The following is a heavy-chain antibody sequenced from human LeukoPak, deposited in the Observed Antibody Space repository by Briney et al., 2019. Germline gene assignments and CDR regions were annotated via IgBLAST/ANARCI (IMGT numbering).Heavy chain of an antibody. J-gene: IGHJ4*02. CDR2: ISSSSSYI. V-gene: IGHV3-21*01. CDR1: GFTFSSYS. CDR3: ARHRFVGSSSCPGY. Sequence: GGSLRLSCAASGFTFSSYSMNWVRQAPGKGLEWVSSISSSSSYIYYADSVKGRFTISRDNAKNSLYLQMNSLRVEDTAVYYCARHRFVGSSSCPGYWGQGTLVTVSS. D-gene: IGHD6-13*01.